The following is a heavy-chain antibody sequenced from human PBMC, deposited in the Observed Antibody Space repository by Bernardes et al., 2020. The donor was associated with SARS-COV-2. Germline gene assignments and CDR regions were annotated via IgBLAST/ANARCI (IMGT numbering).Heavy chain of an antibody. CDR1: GSTFSNYD. CDR3: VRELRDIGLPGSHYLNGLDV. Sequence: GGSLRLSCTAAGSTFSNYDMHWVRQTTGKGLEWVSAIGRGGDTYYRDSVKGRFTISRENAKNSLYLQMNSLNAGDTAVYYCVRELRDIGLPGSHYLNGLDVWGRGTTVTVSS. V-gene: IGHV3-13*04. CDR2: IGRGGDT. J-gene: IGHJ6*02. D-gene: IGHD4-4*01.